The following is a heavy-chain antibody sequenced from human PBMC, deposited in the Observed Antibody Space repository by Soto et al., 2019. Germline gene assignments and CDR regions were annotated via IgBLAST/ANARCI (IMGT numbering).Heavy chain of an antibody. CDR1: EFTFIDYE. Sequence: GGSLRLSCAASEFTFIDYEMNWVRQAPGKGLEWISYISSSGTTIYYVDSVKGRFTISRDNAKSSLSLQMNSLRADDTAVYYCARRFDDWGQGTLVTVSS. V-gene: IGHV3-48*03. J-gene: IGHJ4*02. CDR2: ISSSGTTI. CDR3: ARRFDD.